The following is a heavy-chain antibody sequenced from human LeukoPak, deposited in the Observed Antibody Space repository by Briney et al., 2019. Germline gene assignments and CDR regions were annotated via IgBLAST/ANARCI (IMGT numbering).Heavy chain of an antibody. Sequence: KPSETLSLTCTVYGGSFSGYYWSWIRQPPGKGLEWIGEINHSGSTNYNPSLKSRVTISVDTSKNQFSLKLSSVTAADTAVYYCARRYYDIFDYWGQGTLVTVSS. CDR2: INHSGST. V-gene: IGHV4-34*01. CDR1: GGSFSGYY. CDR3: ARRYYDIFDY. D-gene: IGHD3-9*01. J-gene: IGHJ4*02.